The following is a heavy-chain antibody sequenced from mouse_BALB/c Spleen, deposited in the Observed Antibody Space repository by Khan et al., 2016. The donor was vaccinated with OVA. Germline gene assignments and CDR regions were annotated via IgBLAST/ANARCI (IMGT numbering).Heavy chain of an antibody. Sequence: QVQLKQSVPELVNPGASLKVSCKASGYTFTDYIIGWVKQSTRQGLEWIGDIFPGSGTPYYNEKFKDKATLTADKSSNTDYMQLSSLTSEDSAVYCCARGGYSVFAYWGQGTLVTVSA. CDR3: ARGGYSVFAY. CDR2: IFPGSGTP. CDR1: GYTFTDYI. D-gene: IGHD1-1*01. V-gene: IGHV1-77*01. J-gene: IGHJ3*01.